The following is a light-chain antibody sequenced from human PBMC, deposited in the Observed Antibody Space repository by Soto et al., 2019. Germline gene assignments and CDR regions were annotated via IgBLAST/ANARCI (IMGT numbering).Light chain of an antibody. Sequence: QTALTQPASVYGSPGQSITISCTGTSSDVGAYNLVSWYQQHPGRAPKLFIFDVSDRPSGVSNRFSGSKSGNTASLTISGLQAEDEAFYYCCSYTNTSTLVFGGGTQLTVL. CDR1: SSDVGAYNL. CDR2: DVS. CDR3: CSYTNTSTLV. V-gene: IGLV2-14*03. J-gene: IGLJ3*02.